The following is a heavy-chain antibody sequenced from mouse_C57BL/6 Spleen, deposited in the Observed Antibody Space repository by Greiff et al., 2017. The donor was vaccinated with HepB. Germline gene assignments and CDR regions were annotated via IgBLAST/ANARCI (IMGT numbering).Heavy chain of an antibody. V-gene: IGHV1-81*01. CDR1: GYTFTSYG. CDR3: ARDGYYVRFAY. CDR2: IYPRSGNT. Sequence: LQESGAELARPGASVKLSCKASGYTFTSYGISWVKQRTGQGLEWIGEIYPRSGNTYYNEKFKGKATLTADKSSSTAYMELRSLTSEDSAVYFCARDGYYVRFAYWGQGTLVTVSA. D-gene: IGHD2-3*01. J-gene: IGHJ3*01.